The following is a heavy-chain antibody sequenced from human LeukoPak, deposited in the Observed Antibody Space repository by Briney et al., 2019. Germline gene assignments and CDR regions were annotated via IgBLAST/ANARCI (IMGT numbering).Heavy chain of an antibody. CDR2: ISRGGNSI. Sequence: PGGSLRLSCAASGFTFSDYYMNWLRQAPGKGLEWVSSISRGGNSIYYAESVKGRFTISRDNAKNSLYLQMNSLRAEDTAVYYCAKGGPTGNLRSIGRDFWGQGTLVTVSS. V-gene: IGHV3-11*01. D-gene: IGHD5/OR15-5a*01. J-gene: IGHJ4*02. CDR3: AKGGPTGNLRSIGRDF. CDR1: GFTFSDYY.